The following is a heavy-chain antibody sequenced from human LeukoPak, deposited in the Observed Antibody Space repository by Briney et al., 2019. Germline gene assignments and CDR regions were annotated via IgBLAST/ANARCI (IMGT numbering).Heavy chain of an antibody. J-gene: IGHJ5*02. V-gene: IGHV3-66*01. D-gene: IGHD2-2*01. Sequence: PGGSLRLSCAASEFSVGSNYMTWVRQAPGKGLEWVSLIYSGGSTYYADSVKGRFTISRDNSKNTLYLQMNSLRAEDTAVYYCARVLGYCSSTSCDVGGWFDPWGQGTLVTVSS. CDR3: ARVLGYCSSTSCDVGGWFDP. CDR2: IYSGGST. CDR1: EFSVGSNY.